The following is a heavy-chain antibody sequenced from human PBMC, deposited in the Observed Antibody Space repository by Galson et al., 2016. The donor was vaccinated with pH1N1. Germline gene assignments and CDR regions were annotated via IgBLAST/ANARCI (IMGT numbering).Heavy chain of an antibody. CDR1: GFRFSGYG. D-gene: IGHD1-1*01. J-gene: IGHJ4*02. Sequence: SLRLSCATSGFRFSGYGIHWVRQAPGKGLEYVSAIKSNGETTYYADSVKGRFTISRDNSKNMVYLQMGSLRAEDMAVYYCARVRVSTTAPYFDYWGQGTLVTVSS. CDR2: IKSNGETT. V-gene: IGHV3-64*02. CDR3: ARVRVSTTAPYFDY.